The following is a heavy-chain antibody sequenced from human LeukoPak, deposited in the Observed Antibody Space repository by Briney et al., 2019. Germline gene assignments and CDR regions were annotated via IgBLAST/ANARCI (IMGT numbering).Heavy chain of an antibody. V-gene: IGHV3-23*01. Sequence: GGSLRLSCAASGFTFSNYAMSWVRQAPGKGLEWVSGISSSGGSTYYADSVKGRFTISRDNSKNTLYLQMNSLRAEDTAVYYCAKDTVVRPDYWGQGTLVTVSS. J-gene: IGHJ4*02. CDR1: GFTFSNYA. CDR2: ISSSGGST. CDR3: AKDTVVRPDY. D-gene: IGHD4-23*01.